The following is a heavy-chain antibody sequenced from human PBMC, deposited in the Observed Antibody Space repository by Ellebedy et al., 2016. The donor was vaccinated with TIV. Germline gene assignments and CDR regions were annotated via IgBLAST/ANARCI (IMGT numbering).Heavy chain of an antibody. J-gene: IGHJ4*02. V-gene: IGHV1-46*04. D-gene: IGHD3-22*01. Sequence: ASVKVSCKASGDTLTKYYMHWVRQAPGQGLEWMGIINPSGGSTRYAQKLQGRVTMTRNTSTTTVYMDLSSLRSDDTAAYYCASGFDNSGCLDFWGQGTLVTVSS. CDR3: ASGFDNSGCLDF. CDR1: GDTLTKYY. CDR2: INPSGGST.